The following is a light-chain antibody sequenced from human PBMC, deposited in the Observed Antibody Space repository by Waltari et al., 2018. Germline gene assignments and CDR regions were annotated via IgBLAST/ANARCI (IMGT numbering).Light chain of an antibody. CDR3: VTWDTSLSAVV. Sequence: QSVLTQPPSVSAAPGQKVTISCSGSSSHIGNSYVSWYQQPPGAAPKLILHDKANRPSGFPDRFSGSKSVTYATLSITGLQTGDEADYYGVTWDTSLSAVVFGGGTKLTVL. V-gene: IGLV1-51*01. CDR2: DKA. CDR1: SSHIGNSY. J-gene: IGLJ2*01.